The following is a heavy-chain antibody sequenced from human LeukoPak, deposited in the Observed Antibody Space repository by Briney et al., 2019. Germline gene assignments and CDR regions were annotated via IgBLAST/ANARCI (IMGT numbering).Heavy chain of an antibody. Sequence: ASVKVSCKASGGTFSSYAISWVRQATGQGLEWMGWMNPNSGNTGYAQKFQGRVTMTMNTSISTAYMELSSLRSEDTAAYYCARGSGSGGDYWGQGTLVTVSS. CDR1: GGTFSSYA. CDR2: MNPNSGNT. J-gene: IGHJ4*02. V-gene: IGHV1-8*02. D-gene: IGHD2-15*01. CDR3: ARGSGSGGDY.